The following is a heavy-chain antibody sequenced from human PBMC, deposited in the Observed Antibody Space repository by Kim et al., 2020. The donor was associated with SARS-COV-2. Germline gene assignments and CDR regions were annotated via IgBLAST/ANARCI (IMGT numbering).Heavy chain of an antibody. D-gene: IGHD3-22*01. V-gene: IGHV4-59*01. CDR1: GGSISSYY. CDR2: IYYSGST. CDR3: ARVRYYDSSGYDY. J-gene: IGHJ4*02. Sequence: SETLSLTCTVSGGSISSYYWSWIRQPPGKGLEWIGYIYYSGSTNYNPSLKSRVTISVDTSKNQFSLKLCSVTAADTAVYYCARVRYYDSSGYDYWGQGTLVTVSS.